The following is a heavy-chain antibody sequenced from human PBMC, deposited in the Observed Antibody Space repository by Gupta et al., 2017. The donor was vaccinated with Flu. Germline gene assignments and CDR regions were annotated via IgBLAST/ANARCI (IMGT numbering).Heavy chain of an antibody. D-gene: IGHD2-2*01. Sequence: EMNWVRQPSGKGLEWVSAFDAAGDRDYLGSVKGRFTISREDDKNSFSLQLNSLGAGDTAVYYWARAALYCNGTKCQRLMDVWGKGTTVTVSS. V-gene: IGHV3-13*01. J-gene: IGHJ6*04. CDR3: ARAALYCNGTKCQRLMDV. CDR2: FDAAGDR. CDR1: E.